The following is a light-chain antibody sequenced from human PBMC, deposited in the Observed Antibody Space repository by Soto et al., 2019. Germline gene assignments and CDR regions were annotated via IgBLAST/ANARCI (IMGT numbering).Light chain of an antibody. V-gene: IGKV3-20*01. CDR1: QSFSGNY. Sequence: EIVLTQSPGTLSLSPGERATLSCRASQSFSGNYLAWYQQKPGQAPRLLIYGVSSRATGIPDRFSGSGSGTDFTLSISRLEPVDFAVYYCQQYGTSPPMYTFGQGTKLEIK. J-gene: IGKJ2*01. CDR2: GVS. CDR3: QQYGTSPPMYT.